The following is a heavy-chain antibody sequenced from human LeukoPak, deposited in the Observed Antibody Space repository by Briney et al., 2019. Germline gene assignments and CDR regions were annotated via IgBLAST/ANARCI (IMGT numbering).Heavy chain of an antibody. CDR1: GFTFSSYA. D-gene: IGHD6-6*01. CDR3: AKDPSSSSRQIFDY. CDR2: ISGSGGST. J-gene: IGHJ4*02. Sequence: SGGSLRLSCAASGFTFSSYAMSWVRQAPGKGLEWVSAISGSGGSTYYADSVKGRFTISRDNSKNTLYLQTNSLRAEDTAVYYCAKDPSSSSRQIFDYWGQGTLVTVSS. V-gene: IGHV3-23*01.